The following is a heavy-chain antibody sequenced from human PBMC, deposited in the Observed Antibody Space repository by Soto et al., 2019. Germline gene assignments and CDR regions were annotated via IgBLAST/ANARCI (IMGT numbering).Heavy chain of an antibody. Sequence: SETLSLTCTVSGGSISSYYWSWIRQPPGKGLEWIGYIYYSGSTKYNPSLKSRVTISVDTSKNQFSLKLSSVTAADTAVYYCARQGPAAEYYYYGMDVWGQGTTVTVSS. V-gene: IGHV4-59*08. CDR3: ARQGPAAEYYYYGMDV. CDR2: IYYSGST. CDR1: GGSISSYY. D-gene: IGHD6-13*01. J-gene: IGHJ6*02.